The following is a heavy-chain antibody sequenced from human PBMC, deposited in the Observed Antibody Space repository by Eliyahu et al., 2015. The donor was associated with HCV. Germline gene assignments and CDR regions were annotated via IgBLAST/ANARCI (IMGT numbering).Heavy chain of an antibody. Sequence: QVQLQQSGPGLVKPSQTLSLTCAXSXDXVSSNSAAWTWXXQXPSRGLEWLGRTYHRSKWYNDYAVSVKSRITIDPDTSKNQFSLQLNSVTPEDTAVYYCARRTSAGTLDYWGQGTLVTVSS. D-gene: IGHD6-13*01. CDR3: ARRTSAGTLDY. V-gene: IGHV6-1*01. CDR1: XDXVSSNSAA. J-gene: IGHJ4*02. CDR2: TYHRSKWYN.